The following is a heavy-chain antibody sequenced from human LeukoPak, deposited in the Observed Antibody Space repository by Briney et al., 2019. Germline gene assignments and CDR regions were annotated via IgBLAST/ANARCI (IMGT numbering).Heavy chain of an antibody. V-gene: IGHV3-15*07. Sequence: GGSLRLSCAASFSTFNKAWMNWVRQAPGQGLDWVGRIKSRADGGTTDYGTPVKDRITISRDDSENTAFLQMNSLKTEDTAIYYCSTHPPSGFWGQGTLVTVSS. J-gene: IGHJ4*02. CDR2: IKSRADGGTT. CDR3: STHPPSGF. D-gene: IGHD2-15*01. CDR1: FSTFNKAW.